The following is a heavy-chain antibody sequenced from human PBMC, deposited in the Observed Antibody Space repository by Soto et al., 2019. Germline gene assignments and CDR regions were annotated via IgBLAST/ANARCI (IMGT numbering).Heavy chain of an antibody. D-gene: IGHD2-21*02. J-gene: IGHJ4*02. V-gene: IGHV1-46*01. Sequence: QVQLVQSGAEVKKPGASVKVSCKASGDSFTDYYIHWVRQAPGQGLEWMGTVNPSGGHTTYAQHFLVRMTMTRDTPTSTLSMELTTLTSEDTAVYYCARGGHVVVVTAALDYRGQGTLVTVSS. CDR1: GDSFTDYY. CDR2: VNPSGGHT. CDR3: ARGGHVVVVTAALDY.